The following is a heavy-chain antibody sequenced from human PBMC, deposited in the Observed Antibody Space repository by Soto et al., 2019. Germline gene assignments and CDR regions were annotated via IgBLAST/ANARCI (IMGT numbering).Heavy chain of an antibody. V-gene: IGHV4-39*01. J-gene: IGHJ6*03. CDR3: ARHRQNAYGDKGHYYSYMAV. CDR2: IYYSGST. D-gene: IGHD4-17*01. Sequence: SETLSPTCTVSGGSISSSSYYWGWIRQPPGKGLEWIGSIYYSGSTYYNPSLKSRVTISVDTSKNQFSLKLSSVTAADTAVYYCARHRQNAYGDKGHYYSYMAVGGNGTTVPV. CDR1: GGSISSSSYY.